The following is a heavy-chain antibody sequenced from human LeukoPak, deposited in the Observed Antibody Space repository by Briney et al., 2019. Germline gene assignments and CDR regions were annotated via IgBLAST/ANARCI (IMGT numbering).Heavy chain of an antibody. D-gene: IGHD3-22*01. CDR1: GFTFSSYS. CDR2: ISSSSSYI. V-gene: IGHV3-21*01. Sequence: GGSLRLSCSASGFTFSSYSMNWVRQAPGKGLEWVSSISSSSSYIYYADSVKGRFTISRDNAKNSLYLQMNSLRAEDTAVYYCARDRNYYDSSGYIIWGQGTLVTVSS. J-gene: IGHJ4*02. CDR3: ARDRNYYDSSGYII.